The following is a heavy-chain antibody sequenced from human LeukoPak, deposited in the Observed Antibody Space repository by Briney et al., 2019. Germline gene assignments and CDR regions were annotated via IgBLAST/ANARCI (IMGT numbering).Heavy chain of an antibody. CDR3: ARDGDSGYEADYYYMDV. D-gene: IGHD5-12*01. Sequence: PSETLSLTCTVSGRSISSYYWSWIRQPAGKGLEWIGRIYSSGSTNYNRSLKSRVTMSVDTSKNQFSLKLSSVTAADTAVYYCARDGDSGYEADYYYMDVWGKGTTVTVSS. CDR1: GRSISSYY. CDR2: IYSSGST. J-gene: IGHJ6*03. V-gene: IGHV4-4*07.